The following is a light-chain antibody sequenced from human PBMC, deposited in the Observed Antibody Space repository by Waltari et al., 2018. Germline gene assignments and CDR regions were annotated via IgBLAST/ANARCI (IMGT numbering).Light chain of an antibody. J-gene: IGKJ4*01. CDR1: QSVSSN. V-gene: IGKV3-15*01. CDR2: GAS. CDR3: QQYNNWPPLT. Sequence: EIVMMQSPSTLSVSPGERATLSCRASQSVSSNLAWYQQKPGQAPRLLIYGASTRATGIPARFSGSRSGTEFTLTISSLQSEDFAVYYCQQYNNWPPLTFGGGTKVEI.